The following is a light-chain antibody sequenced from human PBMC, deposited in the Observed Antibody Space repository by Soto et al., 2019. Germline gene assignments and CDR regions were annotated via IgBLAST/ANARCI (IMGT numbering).Light chain of an antibody. Sequence: EIVMTQSPATLSVSPGERATLSCRASQSVSSSLAWYQQKPGQAPRLLISGASSRATGIPDRFSGSGSGTDFTLTISRLEPEDFAVFYCHHYGTSPPTFGQGTKVDI. V-gene: IGKV3-20*01. J-gene: IGKJ1*01. CDR1: QSVSSS. CDR2: GAS. CDR3: HHYGTSPPT.